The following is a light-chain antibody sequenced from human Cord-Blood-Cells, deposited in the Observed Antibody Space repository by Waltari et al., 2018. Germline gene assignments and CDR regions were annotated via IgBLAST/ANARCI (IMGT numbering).Light chain of an antibody. J-gene: IGLJ2*01. Sequence: SSELTQDPAVSVALGQTVRITCQGDSLRSYYASWYQQKPGQAPVLFIYGKNNRPSRIPDRFSGSSSGNTASLTITGAQAEDEADYCCNSRDSSGNHVVFGGGTKLTVL. CDR1: SLRSYY. CDR3: NSRDSSGNHVV. CDR2: GKN. V-gene: IGLV3-19*01.